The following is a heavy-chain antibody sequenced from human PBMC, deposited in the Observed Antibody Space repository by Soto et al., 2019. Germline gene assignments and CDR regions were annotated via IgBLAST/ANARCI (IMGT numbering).Heavy chain of an antibody. Sequence: LSLTCTVSGGSISSYYWSWIRQPPGKGLEWIGYIYYSGSTNYNPSLKSRVTISVDTSKNQFSLKLSSVTAADTAVYYCARDLSTRGSYRYYFDYWGQGTLVTVSS. V-gene: IGHV4-59*01. CDR1: GGSISSYY. D-gene: IGHD1-26*01. CDR3: ARDLSTRGSYRYYFDY. CDR2: IYYSGST. J-gene: IGHJ4*02.